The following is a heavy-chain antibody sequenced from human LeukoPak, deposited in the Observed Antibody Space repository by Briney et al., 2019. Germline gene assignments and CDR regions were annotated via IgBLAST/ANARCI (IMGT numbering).Heavy chain of an antibody. CDR1: GYTFTGYY. V-gene: IGHV1-2*02. Sequence: ASVKVSCKASGYTFTGYYMHWVRQAPGQGLEWMGWINPNSGGTNYAQKFQGRVTMTRDTFISTAYMELSRLRSEDTAVYYCARDLALSFLEWLLTLIYWGQGTLVTVSS. J-gene: IGHJ4*02. CDR3: ARDLALSFLEWLLTLIY. CDR2: INPNSGGT. D-gene: IGHD3-3*02.